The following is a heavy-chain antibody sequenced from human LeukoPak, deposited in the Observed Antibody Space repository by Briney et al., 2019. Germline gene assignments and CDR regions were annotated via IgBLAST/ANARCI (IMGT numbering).Heavy chain of an antibody. J-gene: IGHJ3*02. D-gene: IGHD3-10*01. CDR2: ISYSGST. CDR3: AREVISYYYDI. CDR1: GASISSGGYY. Sequence: SQTLSLTCTVSGASISSGGYYWSWIRQHPGKGLEWIGYISYSGSTYYNPSLKSRVIISVDTSKSQFSLKLNSVTAADTAVYSCAREVISYYYDIWGQGTMVTVSS. V-gene: IGHV4-31*03.